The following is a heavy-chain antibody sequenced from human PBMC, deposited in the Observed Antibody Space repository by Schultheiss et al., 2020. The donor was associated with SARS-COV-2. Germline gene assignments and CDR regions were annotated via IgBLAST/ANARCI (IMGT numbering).Heavy chain of an antibody. D-gene: IGHD6-13*01. V-gene: IGHV1-69*13. CDR3: ARDKNGAAAGIWYYFGMDV. CDR2: IIPIFDTA. CDR1: GGTFSSYA. Sequence: SVKVSCKASGGTFSSYAFSWVRQAPGQGLEWMGGIIPIFDTANYAQKFQGRVTITADESTSTAYMELSSLRSEDTAVYYCARDKNGAAAGIWYYFGMDVWGQGTTVTVSS. J-gene: IGHJ6*02.